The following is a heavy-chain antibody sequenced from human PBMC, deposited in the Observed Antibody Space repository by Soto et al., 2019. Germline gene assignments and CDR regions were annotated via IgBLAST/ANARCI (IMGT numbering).Heavy chain of an antibody. CDR2: IYHSGST. CDR3: SMDLVGVPGRLGGASAI. D-gene: IGHD2-15*01. CDR1: GGSISSSNW. Sequence: SETLSLTCAVSGGSISSSNWWSWVRQPPGKGLEWIGEIYHSGSTNYNPSLKSRVTISVDKSKNQFSLKLSSVTAADTAVYYCSMDLVGVPGRLGGASAICGQGTMVTVSS. J-gene: IGHJ6*02. V-gene: IGHV4-4*02.